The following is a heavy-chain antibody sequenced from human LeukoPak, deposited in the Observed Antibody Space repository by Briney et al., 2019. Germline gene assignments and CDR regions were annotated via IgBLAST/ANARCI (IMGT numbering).Heavy chain of an antibody. CDR2: ISGYNGDT. V-gene: IGHV1-18*01. J-gene: IGHJ4*02. D-gene: IGHD6-19*01. CDR1: GYTFTNYG. CDR3: ARLSGSGWYFDY. Sequence: ASVKVSCKASGYTFTNYGISWVRQAPGQGLEWMGWISGYNGDTKYAQKVQGRVTMTTDTSTSTAYMELRSLRSDDTAVYYCARLSGSGWYFDYWGQGTLVTVSS.